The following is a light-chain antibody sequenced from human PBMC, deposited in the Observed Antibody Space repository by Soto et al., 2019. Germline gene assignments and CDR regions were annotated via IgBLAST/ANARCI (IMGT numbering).Light chain of an antibody. CDR1: SSDVGGYNY. J-gene: IGLJ3*02. CDR3: SSYTSSSLGV. Sequence: QSALTQHASVSGSPGQSITISCTGTSSDVGGYNYVSWYQQHPGKAPKLMIYEVSNRPSGVSNRFSGSKSGNTASLTISGLQAEDEADYYCSSYTSSSLGVFGGGTKVTVL. V-gene: IGLV2-14*01. CDR2: EVS.